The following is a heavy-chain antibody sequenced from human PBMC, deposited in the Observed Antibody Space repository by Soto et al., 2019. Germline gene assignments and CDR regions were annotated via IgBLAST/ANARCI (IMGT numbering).Heavy chain of an antibody. CDR2: IIPILGIA. J-gene: IGHJ5*02. V-gene: IGHV1-69*02. CDR3: ARVTKYYGSGSYYNVIGLDP. CDR1: GGTFSSYT. D-gene: IGHD3-10*01. Sequence: SVKVSCKASGGTFSSYTISWVRQAPGQGLEWMGRIIPILGIANYAQKFQGRVTITADKSTSTAYMELSSLGSEDTAVYYCARVTKYYGSGSYYNVIGLDPWGQGTLVTVSS.